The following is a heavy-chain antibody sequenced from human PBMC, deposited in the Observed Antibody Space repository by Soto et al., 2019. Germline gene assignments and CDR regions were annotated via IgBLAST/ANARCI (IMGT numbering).Heavy chain of an antibody. CDR2: INHSGST. J-gene: IGHJ4*02. CDR3: ARGSTYSSSWYDPIDY. V-gene: IGHV4-39*07. Sequence: SETLSLTCTVSGGSISSSSYYWGWIRQPPGKGLEWIGEINHSGSTNYNPSLKSRVTISVDTSKNQFSLKLSSVTAADTAVYYCARGSTYSSSWYDPIDYWGQGTLVTVSS. CDR1: GGSISSSSYY. D-gene: IGHD6-13*01.